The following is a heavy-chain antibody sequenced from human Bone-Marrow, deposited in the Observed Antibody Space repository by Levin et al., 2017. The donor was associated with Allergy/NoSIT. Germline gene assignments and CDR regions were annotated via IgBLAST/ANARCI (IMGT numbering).Heavy chain of an antibody. CDR2: INPNNGGT. D-gene: IGHD6-19*01. Sequence: GGSLRLSCKASGYTFTDYYMHWVRQAPGQGLEWMGWINPNNGGTNYAQKFQGRVTMTRDTSISTAYMELSRLRSDDTAVYYCARGNLAVAVLYYWGQGTLVTVSS. CDR1: GYTFTDYY. J-gene: IGHJ4*02. CDR3: ARGNLAVAVLYY. V-gene: IGHV1-2*02.